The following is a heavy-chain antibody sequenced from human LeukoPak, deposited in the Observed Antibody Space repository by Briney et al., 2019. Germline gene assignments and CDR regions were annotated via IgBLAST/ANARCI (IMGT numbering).Heavy chain of an antibody. V-gene: IGHV3-48*03. CDR1: GFTFSSYE. Sequence: GGSLRLSCAASGFTFSSYEMNWVRQAPGKGLEWVSYISSSGSTIYYADSVKGRFTISRDNAKNSLYLQMNSLRAEDTAVYYCARVAKGGWFGELLSHFDYWGQGTLDTVSS. CDR2: ISSSGSTI. CDR3: ARVAKGGWFGELLSHFDY. D-gene: IGHD3-10*01. J-gene: IGHJ4*02.